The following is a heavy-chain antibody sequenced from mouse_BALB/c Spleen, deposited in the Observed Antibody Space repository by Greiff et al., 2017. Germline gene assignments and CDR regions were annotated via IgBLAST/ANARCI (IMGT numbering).Heavy chain of an antibody. J-gene: IGHJ3*01. V-gene: IGHV2-9-2*01. Sequence: QVQLQQSGPGLVAPSQSLSITCTVSGFSLTSYDISWIRQPPGKGLEWLGVIWTGGGTNYNSAFMSRLSISKDNSKSQVFLKMNSLQTDDTAIYYCVREGDYRYDVAYWGQGTLVTVSA. CDR1: GFSLTSYD. CDR3: VREGDYRYDVAY. D-gene: IGHD2-14*01. CDR2: IWTGGGT.